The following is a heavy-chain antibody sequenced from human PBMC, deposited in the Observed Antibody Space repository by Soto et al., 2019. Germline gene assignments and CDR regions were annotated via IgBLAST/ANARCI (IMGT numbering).Heavy chain of an antibody. CDR3: AKGYNYGYGDY. D-gene: IGHD5-18*01. J-gene: IGHJ4*02. CDR1: GYTFTTYG. V-gene: IGHV1-18*01. CDR2: ISGYNGNT. Sequence: SVKVSSKASGYTFTTYGISWVQQAPGQGLEWMGWISGYNGNTNYAQKFQGRVTMTTDTSTSTAYMELRSLRSADTAVYYCAKGYNYGYGDYWGLGTLVTVSS.